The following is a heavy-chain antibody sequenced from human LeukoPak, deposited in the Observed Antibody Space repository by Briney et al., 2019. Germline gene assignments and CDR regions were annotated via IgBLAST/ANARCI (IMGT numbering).Heavy chain of an antibody. J-gene: IGHJ4*02. Sequence: PGGSLRLSCAASGFTFSSYWMSWVRQAPGKGLEWVANIKQDESEKHYVDSVKGRFTISRDNAKNSLYLQMNILRADDTAVYYCAKAGRRDSVSDYWGQGSLVTVSS. CDR2: IKQDESEK. CDR1: GFTFSSYW. CDR3: AKAGRRDSVSDY. D-gene: IGHD3-10*01. V-gene: IGHV3-7*04.